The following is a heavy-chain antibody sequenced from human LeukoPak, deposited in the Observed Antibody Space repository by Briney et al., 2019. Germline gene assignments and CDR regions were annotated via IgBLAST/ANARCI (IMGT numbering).Heavy chain of an antibody. CDR3: ARALNPLPGTYYFDY. J-gene: IGHJ4*02. CDR1: GASINSHY. CDR2: IYISGST. D-gene: IGHD2-15*01. Sequence: KPSETLSLTCTVSGASINSHYWSWIRQPAGKGLEGIGRIYISGSTNYNSSLQSRVTMSVDTSKNQFSLKLSSVTDADTAVYYCARALNPLPGTYYFDYWGQGTLVTVSS. V-gene: IGHV4-4*07.